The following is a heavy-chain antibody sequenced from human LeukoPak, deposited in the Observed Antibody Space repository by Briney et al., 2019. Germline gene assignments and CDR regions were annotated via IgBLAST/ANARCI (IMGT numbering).Heavy chain of an antibody. CDR1: GGSISSGSYY. Sequence: SETLSLICTVSGGSISSGSYYWSWIRQPAGKGLEWIGRIYTSGSTNYNPSLKSRVTISVDTSKNQFSLKLSSVTAADTAVYYCARVMDCSSTSCPKVHAFDIWGQGTMVTVSS. D-gene: IGHD2-2*01. CDR3: ARVMDCSSTSCPKVHAFDI. V-gene: IGHV4-61*02. CDR2: IYTSGST. J-gene: IGHJ3*02.